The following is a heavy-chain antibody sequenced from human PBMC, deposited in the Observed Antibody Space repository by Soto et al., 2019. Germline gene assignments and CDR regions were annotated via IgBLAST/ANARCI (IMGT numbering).Heavy chain of an antibody. CDR1: GGSISSGGYY. CDR2: IYYSGST. J-gene: IGHJ4*02. D-gene: IGHD4-17*01. Sequence: QVQLQESGPGLVKPSQTLSLTCTVSGGSISSGGYYWSWIRQHPGKGLEWIGYIYYSGSTYYNPSPKSRVTISVDTSKNQFSLKRSSVTAADTAVYYCAGEGDYGGGWDYWGQGTLVTVSS. V-gene: IGHV4-31*03. CDR3: AGEGDYGGGWDY.